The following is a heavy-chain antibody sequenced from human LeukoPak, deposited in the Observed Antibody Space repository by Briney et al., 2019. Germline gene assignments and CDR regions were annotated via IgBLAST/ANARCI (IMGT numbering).Heavy chain of an antibody. CDR3: AKREYSYQLDD. J-gene: IGHJ4*02. Sequence: GGSLRLSCAASGFTFSNYAMTWVRQAPGKGLEWVSTTSGSGGSTYHADSVKGRFTISRDNSKNTLYVQMSSLRAEDTAIYYCAKREYSYQLDDWGQGTLVTVSS. D-gene: IGHD5-18*01. CDR2: TSGSGGST. CDR1: GFTFSNYA. V-gene: IGHV3-23*01.